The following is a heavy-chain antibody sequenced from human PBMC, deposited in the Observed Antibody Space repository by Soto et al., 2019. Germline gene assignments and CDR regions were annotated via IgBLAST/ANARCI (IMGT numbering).Heavy chain of an antibody. J-gene: IGHJ4*02. CDR3: ARDLPGGVIAGGDY. V-gene: IGHV3-21*01. CDR2: ISSSSSYI. Sequence: EVQLVESGGGLVKPGGSLRLSCAASGFTFSSYSMNWVRQAPGKGLEWVSSISSSSSYIYYADSVKGRFTISRDNAKNSLYLQMNSLRAEDTAVYYCARDLPGGVIAGGDYWGQGTLVTVSS. CDR1: GFTFSSYS. D-gene: IGHD3-16*02.